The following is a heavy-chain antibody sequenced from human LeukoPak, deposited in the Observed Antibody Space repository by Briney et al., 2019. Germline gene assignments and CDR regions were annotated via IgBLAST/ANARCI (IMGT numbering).Heavy chain of an antibody. CDR2: IIPIFGTA. J-gene: IGHJ3*02. D-gene: IGHD5-18*01. CDR3: ARARYSYGYAFDI. V-gene: IGHV1-69*13. Sequence: ASVKVPCKASGGTFSSYAISWVRQAPGQGLEWMGGIIPIFGTANYAQKFQGRVTITADESTSTAYMELSSLRSEDTAVYYCARARYSYGYAFDIWGQGTMVTVSS. CDR1: GGTFSSYA.